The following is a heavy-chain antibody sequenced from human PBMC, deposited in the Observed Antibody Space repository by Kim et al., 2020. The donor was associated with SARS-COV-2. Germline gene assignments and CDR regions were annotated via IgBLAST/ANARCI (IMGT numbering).Heavy chain of an antibody. CDR3: ARDYYDSSGGYYFDY. CDR1: GGSISSGGYY. Sequence: SETLSLTCTVSGGSISSGGYYWSWIRQHPGKGLEWIGYIYYSGSTYYNPSLKSRVTISVDTSKNQFSLKLSSVTAADTAVYYCARDYYDSSGGYYFDYWGQGTLVTVSS. V-gene: IGHV4-31*03. CDR2: IYYSGST. D-gene: IGHD3-22*01. J-gene: IGHJ4*02.